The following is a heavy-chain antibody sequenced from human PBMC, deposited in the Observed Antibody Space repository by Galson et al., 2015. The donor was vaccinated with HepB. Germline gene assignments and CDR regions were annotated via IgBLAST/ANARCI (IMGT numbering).Heavy chain of an antibody. CDR2: IRSKANHYAT. D-gene: IGHD2-2*01. CDR3: IRLGDLSGYSSR. J-gene: IGHJ4*02. Sequence: SLRLSCAASGFIFSGSAIHWVRQASGKGPEWVGRIRSKANHYATLYVASLKGRFTISRDDSKNMAYLHMRSLKTEDTAVYYCIRLGDLSGYSSRWGQGTLVTVSS. CDR1: GFIFSGSA. V-gene: IGHV3-73*01.